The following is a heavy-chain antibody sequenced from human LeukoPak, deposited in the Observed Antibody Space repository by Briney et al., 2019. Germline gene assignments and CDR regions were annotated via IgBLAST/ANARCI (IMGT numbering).Heavy chain of an antibody. V-gene: IGHV3-53*01. Sequence: GGSLRLSCAASGFTVSSNYMSWDRQAPGKGLEWVSVIYSGGSTYYADSVKGRFTISRDNSKNTLYLQMNSLRAEDTAVYYCATGDLSPRAFDIWGQGTMVTVSS. CDR3: ATGDLSPRAFDI. D-gene: IGHD3-10*01. J-gene: IGHJ3*02. CDR1: GFTVSSNY. CDR2: IYSGGST.